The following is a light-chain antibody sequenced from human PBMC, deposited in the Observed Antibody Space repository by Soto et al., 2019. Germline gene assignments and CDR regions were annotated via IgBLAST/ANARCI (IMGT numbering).Light chain of an antibody. Sequence: QSAPTQPPSASGSPGQSVTISCTGTSSDVGGYKFVSWHQQHPGKAPKLILYEVNKRPSGVPDRFSGSKSGNTASLTVSGLQADVEAEYYCSSYAGSNTFVFGTGTKLTVL. CDR2: EVN. V-gene: IGLV2-8*01. CDR1: SSDVGGYKF. J-gene: IGLJ1*01. CDR3: SSYAGSNTFV.